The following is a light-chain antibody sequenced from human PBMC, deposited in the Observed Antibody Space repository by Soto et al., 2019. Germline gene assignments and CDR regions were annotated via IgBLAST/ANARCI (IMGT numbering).Light chain of an antibody. Sequence: DIQMTQSPSSLSASVGDIVTITCQANHDISDYLNWYQQKPGKAPNLLIYDTSNLKTGVPSRFSGSGSGTDFTLTINNLQPEDVATYYCQQYDNLPLTFGGGTKVDIK. CDR2: DTS. CDR1: HDISDY. V-gene: IGKV1-33*01. J-gene: IGKJ4*01. CDR3: QQYDNLPLT.